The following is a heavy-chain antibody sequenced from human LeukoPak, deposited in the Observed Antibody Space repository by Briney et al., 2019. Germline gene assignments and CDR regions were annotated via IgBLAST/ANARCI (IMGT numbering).Heavy chain of an antibody. CDR2: ISGSGAST. D-gene: IGHD5-12*01. CDR3: AKLGYSGYDGDY. Sequence: GRSLRLSCAASGFTFSSYAMSWVRQAPGKGLEWVSAISGSGASTYYADSVKGRFTISRDNSENTLYLQMNSLRADDTAVYYCAKLGYSGYDGDYWGQGTLVTVSS. J-gene: IGHJ4*02. V-gene: IGHV3-23*01. CDR1: GFTFSSYA.